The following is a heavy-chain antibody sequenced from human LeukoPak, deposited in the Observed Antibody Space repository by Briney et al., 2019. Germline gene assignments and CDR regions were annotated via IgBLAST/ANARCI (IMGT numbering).Heavy chain of an antibody. V-gene: IGHV4-61*02. CDR3: ARGASPKDAVFFDY. CDR1: GVSITSGSYY. D-gene: IGHD3-16*01. J-gene: IGHJ4*02. CDR2: VHSSGDI. Sequence: SETLSLTCSASGVSITSGSYYWGWIRQSAGKGLEWIGRVHSSGDIYHNAAFRSRAAVSGDASKNQFSLQLNSVTAADTAVYYCARGASPKDAVFFDYWGQGALITVSS.